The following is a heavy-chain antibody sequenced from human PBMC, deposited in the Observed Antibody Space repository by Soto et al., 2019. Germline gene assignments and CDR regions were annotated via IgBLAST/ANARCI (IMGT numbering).Heavy chain of an antibody. CDR3: ARDKAALYHYVWGSYRFFPASDI. V-gene: IGHV1-46*01. CDR1: GYTLTPHY. Sequence: GSMKGSFQASGYTLTPHYIHLVGQGPGQRLGGVGKINPSGGSTSYAQKFQGRVTMTSDTSTSTVYMELSSLRSEDTAVYFCARDKAALYHYVWGSYRFFPASDIWGQGTMVTVSS. CDR2: INPSGGST. J-gene: IGHJ3*02. D-gene: IGHD3-16*02.